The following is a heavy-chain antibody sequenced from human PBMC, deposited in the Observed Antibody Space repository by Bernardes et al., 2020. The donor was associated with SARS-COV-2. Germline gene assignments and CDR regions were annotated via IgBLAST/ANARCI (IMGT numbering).Heavy chain of an antibody. CDR1: GFTFSSYA. CDR3: AKPRMGKVAGTTWAFDI. V-gene: IGHV3-23*01. CDR2: ISGSGGST. D-gene: IGHD6-19*01. Sequence: GGSLRLSCAASGFTFSSYAMSWVRQAPGKGLEWVSAISGSGGSTYYADSVKGRFTISRDNSKNTLYLQMNSLRAEDTAVYYCAKPRMGKVAGTTWAFDIWGKGTMVTVSS. J-gene: IGHJ3*02.